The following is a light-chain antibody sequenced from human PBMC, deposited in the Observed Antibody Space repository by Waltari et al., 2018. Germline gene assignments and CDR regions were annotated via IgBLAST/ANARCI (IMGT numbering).Light chain of an antibody. V-gene: IGLV2-8*01. J-gene: IGLJ3*02. Sequence: QSALTQPPSASGSPGQSVTISCTGSSSDVGNYNYVSGYQQHPGKAPKLMIYEVTKRPSGVPDRFSGSKSGNTASLTVSGLQAGDEADYYCSSYAGSNNVMFGGGTKVTVL. CDR2: EVT. CDR1: SSDVGNYNY. CDR3: SSYAGSNNVM.